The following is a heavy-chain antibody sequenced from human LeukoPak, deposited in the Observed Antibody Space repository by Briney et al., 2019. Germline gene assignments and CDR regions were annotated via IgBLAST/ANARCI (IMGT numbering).Heavy chain of an antibody. Sequence: PSETLSLTCTVSGGSISSYYWSWIRQPPGKGLEWIGFMSNSGHTDSTPSLKSRVTISVDTSKNQFSLKLNSVTAADTAVYYCARVSAAGTGPDYWGQGTLVTVSS. CDR2: MSNSGHT. CDR1: GGSISSYY. V-gene: IGHV4-59*01. D-gene: IGHD6-13*01. CDR3: ARVSAAGTGPDY. J-gene: IGHJ4*02.